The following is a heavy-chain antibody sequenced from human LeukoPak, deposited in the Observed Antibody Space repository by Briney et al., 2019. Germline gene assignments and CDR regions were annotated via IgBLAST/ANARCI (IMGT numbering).Heavy chain of an antibody. CDR1: GGSFSGYY. V-gene: IGHV4-34*01. CDR2: INHSGRT. Sequence: SETLSLTCAVYGGSFSGYYWSWIRQPPGKGLDWIGEINHSGRTNYNPSLKGRVTISVDTSKNQFSLKLSSVTAADTAVYYCARGRGGIAAAEDFDYWGQGTLVTVSS. J-gene: IGHJ4*02. D-gene: IGHD6-13*01. CDR3: ARGRGGIAAAEDFDY.